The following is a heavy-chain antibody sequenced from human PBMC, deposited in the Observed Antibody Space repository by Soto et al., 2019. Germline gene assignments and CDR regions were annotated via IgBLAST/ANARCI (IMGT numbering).Heavy chain of an antibody. Sequence: PSETLSRTCALCGGSYDGYYCGWIRQSPGKGLEWIGEIHHSGSTKYNPSLKSRVSLSVDTSTKQFSLKLTSVTAADRGVYYCARGVDSWSGYLFWGQGTPVTVPQ. D-gene: IGHD3-3*01. CDR2: IHHSGST. V-gene: IGHV4-34*01. CDR3: ARGVDSWSGYLF. CDR1: GGSYDGYY. J-gene: IGHJ4*02.